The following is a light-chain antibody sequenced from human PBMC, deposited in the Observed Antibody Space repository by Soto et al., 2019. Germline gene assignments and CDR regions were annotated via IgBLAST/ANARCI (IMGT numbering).Light chain of an antibody. Sequence: EIVLTQSPGTLSLSPGERATLSCRASQSFSNSYLAWYQQKPGQAPRLLIYGASSRATGIPERFSGSGSGTDFTLTISRLEPEDSAVYYCQQYGSSPTFGRGTKVEIK. CDR3: QQYGSSPT. CDR2: GAS. J-gene: IGKJ1*01. V-gene: IGKV3-20*01. CDR1: QSFSNSY.